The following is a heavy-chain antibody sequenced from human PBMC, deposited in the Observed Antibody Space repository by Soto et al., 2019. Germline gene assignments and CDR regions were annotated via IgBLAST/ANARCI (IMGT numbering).Heavy chain of an antibody. J-gene: IGHJ6*03. D-gene: IGHD2-15*01. CDR3: ASGYCSGGSCYSDYYYYYMDV. CDR1: GSTFTSYD. Sequence: ASVKVSCKASGSTFTSYDIKWVRQATGQGLEWMGWMNPNSGNTGYAQKFQGRVTMTRNTSISTAYMELSSLRSEDTAVYYCASGYCSGGSCYSDYYYYYMDVWGQGTTVTVSS. V-gene: IGHV1-8*01. CDR2: MNPNSGNT.